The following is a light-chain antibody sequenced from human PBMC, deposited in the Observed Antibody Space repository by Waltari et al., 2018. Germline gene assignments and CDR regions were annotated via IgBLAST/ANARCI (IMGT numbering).Light chain of an antibody. J-gene: IGKJ1*01. CDR2: TGS. CDR1: PSISSS. CDR3: QQSYSLPQT. Sequence: TRLPQPPSPLPASLGARVPITCRASPSISSSLNWYQHKPGRAPTLLIHTGSTLQAGAPARFSASKSETVFTLTISSLQSEDVATYYCQQSYSLPQTFGQGTKVEIK. V-gene: IGKV1-39*01.